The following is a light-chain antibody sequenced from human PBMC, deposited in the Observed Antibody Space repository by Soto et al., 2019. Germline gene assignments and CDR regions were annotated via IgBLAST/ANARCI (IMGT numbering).Light chain of an antibody. CDR1: QGISSF. J-gene: IGKJ1*01. V-gene: IGKV1-9*01. CDR3: QQLNSYPLT. Sequence: DIQLTQSPFFLSASVGDRVTITCRASQGISSFLAWYQQQPGKAPKLLIYSASTLQSGVPSRFSGSGSGTEFTLTISSLQPEDFATYYCQQLNSYPLTFGQGTKVEI. CDR2: SAS.